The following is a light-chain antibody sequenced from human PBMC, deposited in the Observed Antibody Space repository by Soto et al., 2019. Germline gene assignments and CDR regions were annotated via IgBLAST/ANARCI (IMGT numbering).Light chain of an antibody. V-gene: IGKV1D-13*01. J-gene: IGKJ5*01. CDR1: QGISSA. CDR3: QQFNNYIT. Sequence: IQMTQSPSSVSAPLGDRVTITCRASQGISSALAWYQQKPGKAPKLLIYDASSLESGVPSRFSGSGSGTDFTLTISSLQPEDFATYYCQQFNNYITFGQGTQLEIK. CDR2: DAS.